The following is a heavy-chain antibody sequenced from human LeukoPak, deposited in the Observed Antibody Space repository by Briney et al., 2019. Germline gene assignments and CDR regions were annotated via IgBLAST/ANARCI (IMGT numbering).Heavy chain of an antibody. D-gene: IGHD5-24*01. CDR1: GFTFSSYA. CDR2: ISGSGSST. J-gene: IGHJ4*02. V-gene: IGHV3-23*01. Sequence: PGGSLRLSCAASGFTFSSYAMSWVRQAPGKGLEWVSAISGSGSSTFYADSVKGRFTISRDNSKNTLYLQMNSLRAEDTAVYYCARERVEMATTTFDYWGQGTLVTVSS. CDR3: ARERVEMATTTFDY.